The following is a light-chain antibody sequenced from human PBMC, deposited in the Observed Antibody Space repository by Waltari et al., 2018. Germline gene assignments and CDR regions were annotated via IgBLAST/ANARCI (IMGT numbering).Light chain of an antibody. Sequence: QSVLTQPPSVSGDPGQRVTISCAGDSSNIGRNYVHWYQQFPGTAPKLLIYDKNRRPSGISDRFSGSRSGTSASLTITGLQSGDEADYFCGAWDGSLNIILFGGGTRLTV. J-gene: IGLJ7*01. CDR1: SSNIGRNY. CDR2: DKN. V-gene: IGLV1-44*01. CDR3: GAWDGSLNIIL.